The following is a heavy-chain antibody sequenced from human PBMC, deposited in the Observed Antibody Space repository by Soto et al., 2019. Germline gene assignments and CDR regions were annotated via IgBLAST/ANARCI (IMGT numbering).Heavy chain of an antibody. Sequence: GGSLRLSCAASGFTFSSYGMHWVRQAPGKGLEWVAVISYDGSNKYYADPVKGRFTISRDNSKNTLYLQMNSLRAEDTAVYYCAKSVSPAYDFWSGKEKPQFDYWGQATLVTVSS. CDR1: GFTFSSYG. CDR2: ISYDGSNK. D-gene: IGHD3-3*01. CDR3: AKSVSPAYDFWSGKEKPQFDY. V-gene: IGHV3-30*18. J-gene: IGHJ4*02.